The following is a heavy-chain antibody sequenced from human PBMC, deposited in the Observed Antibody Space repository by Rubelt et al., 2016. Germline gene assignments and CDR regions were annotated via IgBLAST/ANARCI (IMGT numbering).Heavy chain of an antibody. D-gene: IGHD3-3*01. J-gene: IGHJ6*02. Sequence: GGIIPIFGTANYAQKFQGRVTITADESTSTAYMEMSSLRSEDTAVYYCARGPPVLRFLEVEYYYYYGMDVWGQGTTVTVSS. V-gene: IGHV1-69*01. CDR2: IIPIFGTA. CDR3: ARGPPVLRFLEVEYYYYYGMDV.